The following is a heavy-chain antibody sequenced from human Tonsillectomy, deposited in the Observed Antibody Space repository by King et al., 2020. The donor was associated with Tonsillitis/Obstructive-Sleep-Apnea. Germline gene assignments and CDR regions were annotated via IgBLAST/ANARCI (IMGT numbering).Heavy chain of an antibody. V-gene: IGHV3-7*01. CDR2: IKEDGSEK. CDR3: ARDLSVVVAAIWYDVPDI. J-gene: IGHJ3*02. Sequence: VQLVESGGGLVQPGGSLRLSCVASGFTLNHYWMTWVRQAPGKGLEWVANIKEDGSEKNYVDSVKGRFTVSRDNARNSLYLQMNSLRAEDTAVYYCARDLSVVVAAIWYDVPDIWGQGTMVTVSP. D-gene: IGHD2-21*02. CDR1: GFTLNHYW.